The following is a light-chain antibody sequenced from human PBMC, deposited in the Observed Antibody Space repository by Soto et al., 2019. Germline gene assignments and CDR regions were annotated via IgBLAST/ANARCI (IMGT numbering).Light chain of an antibody. V-gene: IGKV1-5*01. Sequence: DIQITQSPSTLSASVGDRVTITCRASQSISSWLAWYQQKPGKAPKLLIYDASSLEGGVPSRFSGSGSGTKFTLTMASLPLITFATYSSQLYETFAGRFGPGPKV. J-gene: IGKJ1*01. CDR2: DAS. CDR1: QSISSW. CDR3: QLYETFAGR.